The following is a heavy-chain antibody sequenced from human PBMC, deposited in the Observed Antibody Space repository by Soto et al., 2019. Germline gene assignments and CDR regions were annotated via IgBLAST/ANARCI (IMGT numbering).Heavy chain of an antibody. CDR2: ISGSGATT. V-gene: IGHV3-23*01. Sequence: DVQLLESGGGLVQPGGSLRLSCAASGFSFSSYAMSWVRQAPGTGLEWVSVISGSGATTFYRESVKGRFTISRDNSKNTVYLQLNRLRAEDTALYYCAKDHGGDYGDPLYFFDYWGQGAMVIVSS. D-gene: IGHD4-17*01. CDR1: GFSFSSYA. J-gene: IGHJ4*02. CDR3: AKDHGGDYGDPLYFFDY.